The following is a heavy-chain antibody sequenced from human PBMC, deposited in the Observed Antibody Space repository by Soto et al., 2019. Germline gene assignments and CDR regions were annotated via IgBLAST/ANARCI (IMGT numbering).Heavy chain of an antibody. CDR2: IIPIFGTA. J-gene: IGHJ5*02. D-gene: IGHD2-15*01. CDR1: GGTFSSYA. CDR3: ARLYCSGGSCYSEGWFDP. V-gene: IGHV1-69*01. Sequence: QVQLVQSGAEVKKPGSSVKVSCKASGGTFSSYAISWVRQAPGQGPEWMGGIIPIFGTANYAQKFQGRVTITADESTSTAYMELSSLRSEDTAVYYCARLYCSGGSCYSEGWFDPWGQGTLVTVSS.